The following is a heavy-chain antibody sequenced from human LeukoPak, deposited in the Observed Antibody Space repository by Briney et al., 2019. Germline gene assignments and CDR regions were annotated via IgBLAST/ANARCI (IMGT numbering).Heavy chain of an antibody. Sequence: GGSLRLSCSASGFTFSSYAMHWVRQAPGKGLEYVSAISSNGGSTYYADSVKGRFTISRDTSKNTLNLQMNSLRAEDTAVYYCAREGEKGDGYNHGFDYWGQGTLVTVFS. CDR1: GFTFSSYA. CDR3: AREGEKGDGYNHGFDY. J-gene: IGHJ4*02. D-gene: IGHD5-24*01. V-gene: IGHV3-64*04. CDR2: ISSNGGST.